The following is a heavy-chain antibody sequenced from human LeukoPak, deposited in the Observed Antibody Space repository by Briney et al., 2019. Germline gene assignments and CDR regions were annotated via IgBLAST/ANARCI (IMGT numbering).Heavy chain of an antibody. J-gene: IGHJ2*01. CDR3: ARLKLGAYFDL. CDR2: VYNSGDT. CDR1: GGSTSSDY. Sequence: SETLSLTCIVSGGSTSSDYWSWIRQSPGKGLEWVGYVYNSGDTGKNPSLKSRVTILLDTSKNQCSLKLTSVSAADTAVYYCARLKLGAYFDLWGHGTLVTVSS. D-gene: IGHD3-16*01. V-gene: IGHV4-59*08.